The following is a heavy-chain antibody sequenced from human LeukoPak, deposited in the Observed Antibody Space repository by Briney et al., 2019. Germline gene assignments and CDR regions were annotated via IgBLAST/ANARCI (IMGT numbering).Heavy chain of an antibody. CDR3: ASSPGMVTAFDI. J-gene: IGHJ3*02. CDR2: INPSGGST. Sequence: ASVKVSCKASGYTFTSYGISWVRQAPGQRLEWMGIINPSGGSTSYAQKFQGRVTMTRDTSTSTVYMELNSLRSEDTAVYYCASSPGMVTAFDIWGQGTMVTVSS. V-gene: IGHV1-46*01. CDR1: GYTFTSYG. D-gene: IGHD3-10*01.